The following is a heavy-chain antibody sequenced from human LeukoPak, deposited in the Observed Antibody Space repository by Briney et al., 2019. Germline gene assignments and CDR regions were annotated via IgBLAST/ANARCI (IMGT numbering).Heavy chain of an antibody. CDR2: INHSGST. CDR1: GGSFSGYY. V-gene: IGHV4-34*01. Sequence: PSETLSLTCAVYGGSFSGYYWSWIRQPPGKGLEWIGEINHSGSTKYNPSLKSRVTISVDTSKNQFSLKLISVTAADTAVYYCARAWDSSGFSGYYFDYWGQGTLVTVSS. J-gene: IGHJ4*02. D-gene: IGHD3-22*01. CDR3: ARAWDSSGFSGYYFDY.